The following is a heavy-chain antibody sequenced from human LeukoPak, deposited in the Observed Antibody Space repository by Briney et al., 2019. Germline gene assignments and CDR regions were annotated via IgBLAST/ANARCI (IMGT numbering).Heavy chain of an antibody. CDR1: GFTFSSYA. V-gene: IGHV3-30-3*01. D-gene: IGHD2-21*02. CDR2: ISYDGSNK. Sequence: PGGSLRLSCAASGFTFSSYAMHWVRQAPGKGLEWVAVISYDGSNKYYADSVKGRFTISRDNSKNTLYLQMNSLRAEDTAVYYCARDPSEVTANYYYYGMDVWGQGTTVTDSS. CDR3: ARDPSEVTANYYYYGMDV. J-gene: IGHJ6*02.